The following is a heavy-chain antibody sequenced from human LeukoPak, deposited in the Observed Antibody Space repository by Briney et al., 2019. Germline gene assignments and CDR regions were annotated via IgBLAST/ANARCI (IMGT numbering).Heavy chain of an antibody. J-gene: IGHJ5*02. V-gene: IGHV4-30-4*01. CDR2: FYYTGST. D-gene: IGHD3-9*01. Sequence: SETLSLTCTVSGGSISSGDYYWSWIRQPPGKGLEWIGYFYYTGSTYYKPSLKSRVSISVDTSKNQLSLRLNSVTAADTAVYYCARGLNYDLLIGGEWFDPWGQGTLVTVSS. CDR1: GGSISSGDYY. CDR3: ARGLNYDLLIGGEWFDP.